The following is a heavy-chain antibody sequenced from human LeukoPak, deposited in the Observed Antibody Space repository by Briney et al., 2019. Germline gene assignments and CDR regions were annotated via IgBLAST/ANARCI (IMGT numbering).Heavy chain of an antibody. CDR2: IKEDGSEE. Sequence: GGSLRLSCAASGFTFSSYWMTWVRQAPGKGLECVANIKEDGSEEYYVDSAKGRFSISRDNAKNSLHLQMNSLRAEDTAVYYCARDWLAGNPYHAFDLWGKGTMVTVSS. CDR1: GFTFSSYW. V-gene: IGHV3-7*01. CDR3: ARDWLAGNPYHAFDL. D-gene: IGHD3-22*01. J-gene: IGHJ3*01.